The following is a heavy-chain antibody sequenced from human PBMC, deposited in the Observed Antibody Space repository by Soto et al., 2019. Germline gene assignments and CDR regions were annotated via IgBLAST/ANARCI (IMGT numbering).Heavy chain of an antibody. V-gene: IGHV3-23*01. D-gene: IGHD3-16*01. CDR3: AKDGRRSGVLPYYFDS. J-gene: IGHJ4*02. Sequence: AASLRLSNAASGFTISKPWMTWLRQAPEKGLECVSSSSGSGGSTYYADSVKGRFTISRDNSKNTLYLQMNSLRADDTAVYYCAKDGRRSGVLPYYFDSWGQGTLVTVSS. CDR1: GFTISKPW. CDR2: SSGSGGST.